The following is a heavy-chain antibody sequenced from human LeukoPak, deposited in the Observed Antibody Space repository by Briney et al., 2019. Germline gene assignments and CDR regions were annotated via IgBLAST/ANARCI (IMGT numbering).Heavy chain of an antibody. J-gene: IGHJ3*02. CDR3: AKQGYCSSTSCYSFANDAFDI. CDR2: ISGSGSST. CDR1: GFTFSSYA. D-gene: IGHD2-2*01. Sequence: GGSLRLSCAASGFTFSSYAMSWVRQAPGEGLEWVSAISGSGSSTYYADSVKGRFTISRDSSKNTLYLQMNSLRAEDTAVYYYAKQGYCSSTSCYSFANDAFDIWGQGTMVTVSS. V-gene: IGHV3-23*01.